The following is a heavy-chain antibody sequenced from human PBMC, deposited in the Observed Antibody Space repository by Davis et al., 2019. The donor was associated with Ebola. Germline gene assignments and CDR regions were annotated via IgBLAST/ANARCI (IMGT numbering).Heavy chain of an antibody. CDR2: ISAYNGNT. J-gene: IGHJ5*02. Sequence: ASVKVSCKASGYTFTSYGISWVRQAPGQGLEWMGWISAYNGNTNYAQKLQGRVTMTTDTSTSTAYMELRSLRSEDTAVYYCAREVVVVVAANNNWFDPWGQGTLVTVSS. CDR1: GYTFTSYG. V-gene: IGHV1-18*01. CDR3: AREVVVVVAANNNWFDP. D-gene: IGHD2-15*01.